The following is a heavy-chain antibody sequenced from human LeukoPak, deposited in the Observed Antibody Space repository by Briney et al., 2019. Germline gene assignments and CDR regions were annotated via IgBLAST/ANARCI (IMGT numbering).Heavy chain of an antibody. CDR3: ATLYDILTGYPSRVDY. V-gene: IGHV3-30-3*01. J-gene: IGHJ4*02. CDR1: GFTFSSYA. CDR2: ISYDGSNK. D-gene: IGHD3-9*01. Sequence: GRSLRLSCAASGFTFSSYAMHWVRQAPGKGLEWVAVISYDGSNKYYADSVKGRFTISRDNSKNTLYLQMNSLRAEDTAVYYCATLYDILTGYPSRVDYWGQGTLSPSPQ.